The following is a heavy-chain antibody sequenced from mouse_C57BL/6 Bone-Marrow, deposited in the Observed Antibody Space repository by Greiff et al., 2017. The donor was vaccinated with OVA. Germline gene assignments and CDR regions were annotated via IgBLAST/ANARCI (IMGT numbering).Heavy chain of an antibody. CDR2: IWSDGST. D-gene: IGHD1-1*01. V-gene: IGHV2-6*03. J-gene: IGHJ1*03. CDR3: ARHYYGSRGYFDV. CDR1: GFSLTSYG. Sequence: VQGVESGPGLVAPSQSLSITCTVSGFSLTSYGVHWVRQPPGKGLEWLVVIWSDGSTNYNSALKSRPSISKNNSKSQVFLKMNSLHTDDTAMYYCARHYYGSRGYFDVWGTGTTVTVSS.